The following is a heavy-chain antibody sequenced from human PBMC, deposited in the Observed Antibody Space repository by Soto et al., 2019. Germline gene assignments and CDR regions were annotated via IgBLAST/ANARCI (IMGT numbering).Heavy chain of an antibody. CDR2: IIPVFGTG. V-gene: IGHV1-69*01. D-gene: IGHD6-13*01. CDR1: GGTFSNYA. CDR3: ARDNQYTNSFDNWFDP. J-gene: IGHJ5*02. Sequence: VRLVQSGAEVKKPGSSVKVSCKASGGTFSNYAITWLRLAPGQGLEWLGGIIPVFGTGNYAQKFQGRVTITADASTSTASMDRNRLGSEDTAVYYCARDNQYTNSFDNWFDPWGQRTLFIVS.